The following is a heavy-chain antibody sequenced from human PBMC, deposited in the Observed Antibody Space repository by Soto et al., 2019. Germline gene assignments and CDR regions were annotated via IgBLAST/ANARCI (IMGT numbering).Heavy chain of an antibody. Sequence: EVELVGSGGGLVQPGESLRLSCAAFGFTVRNNYMAWVRQAPGKGLEWVSVIYSDGATYYADSMKDRFTISRDNSENTVSLEMDRLRAEDTAVYFCARGGDCGGDCYLDYWGLGILVTVSS. CDR2: IYSDGAT. D-gene: IGHD2-21*01. V-gene: IGHV3-66*01. CDR1: GFTVRNNY. CDR3: ARGGDCGGDCYLDY. J-gene: IGHJ4*02.